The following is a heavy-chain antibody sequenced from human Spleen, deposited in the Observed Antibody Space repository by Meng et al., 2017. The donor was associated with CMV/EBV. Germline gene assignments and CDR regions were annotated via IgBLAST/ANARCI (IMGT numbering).Heavy chain of an antibody. Sequence: GESLKISCRGPGFTFSRYWMSWVRQAPGKGLEWVANIRQDEGAKFYMDSVSGRFTVSRDNAKNSLYLQMNSLRAEDTGVYFCARLTRESDRSGWLAWGQGTLVTVSS. CDR3: ARLTRESDRSGWLA. D-gene: IGHD3-22*01. CDR1: GFTFSRYW. J-gene: IGHJ5*02. V-gene: IGHV3-7*01. CDR2: IRQDEGAK.